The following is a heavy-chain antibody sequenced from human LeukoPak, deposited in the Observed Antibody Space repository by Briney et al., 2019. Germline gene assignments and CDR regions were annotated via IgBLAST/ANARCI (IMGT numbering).Heavy chain of an antibody. CDR1: GGSISSHY. CDR2: IYYSGST. CDR3: AREVYGGNANWFDP. J-gene: IGHJ5*02. Sequence: PSETLSLTCTVSGGSISSHYWSWIRQPPGKGLEWIGYIYYSGSTNYNPSLKSRVTISVDTSKNRFSLKLSSVTAADTAVYYCAREVYGGNANWFDPWGQGTLVTVSS. D-gene: IGHD4-23*01. V-gene: IGHV4-59*11.